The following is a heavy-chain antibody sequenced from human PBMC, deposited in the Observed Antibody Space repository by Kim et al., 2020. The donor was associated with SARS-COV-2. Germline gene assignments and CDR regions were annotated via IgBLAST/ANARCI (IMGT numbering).Heavy chain of an antibody. CDR3: AKELALSLRPYYYGSGPTMGCFDP. J-gene: IGHJ5*02. D-gene: IGHD3-10*01. V-gene: IGHV3-23*01. CDR2: ISGSGGST. Sequence: GGSLRLSCAASGFTFSSYAMSWVRQAPGKGLEWVSAISGSGGSTYYADSVKGRFTISRDNSKNTLYLQMNSLRAEDTAVYYCAKELALSLRPYYYGSGPTMGCFDPWGQGTLVTVSS. CDR1: GFTFSSYA.